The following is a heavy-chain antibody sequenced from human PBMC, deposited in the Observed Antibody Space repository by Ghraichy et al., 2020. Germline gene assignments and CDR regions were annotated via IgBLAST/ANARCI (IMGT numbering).Heavy chain of an antibody. D-gene: IGHD2-8*01. CDR3: ARDRAESTLTHDAFDI. CDR1: GFTFSSYS. V-gene: IGHV3-48*02. CDR2: ISSSSSTI. Sequence: GESLNISCAASGFTFSSYSMNWVRQAPGKGLEWVSYISSSSSTIYYADSVKGRFTISRDNAKNSLYLQMNSLRDEDTAVYYCARDRAESTLTHDAFDIWGQGTMVTVSS. J-gene: IGHJ3*02.